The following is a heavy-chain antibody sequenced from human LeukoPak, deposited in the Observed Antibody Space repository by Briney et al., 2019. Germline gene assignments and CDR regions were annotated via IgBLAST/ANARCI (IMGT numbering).Heavy chain of an antibody. CDR3: ASSHDSSGND. Sequence: GGSLRLSCVASGFSFSSYWMAWVRQAPGKGLEWVANIKYDGSLKFYVDSVKGRFTISRDNAKNSLYLEMNSLRADDTAVYFCASSHDSSGNDWGQGTMATVSS. D-gene: IGHD3-22*01. CDR1: GFSFSSYW. V-gene: IGHV3-7*01. J-gene: IGHJ4*02. CDR2: IKYDGSLK.